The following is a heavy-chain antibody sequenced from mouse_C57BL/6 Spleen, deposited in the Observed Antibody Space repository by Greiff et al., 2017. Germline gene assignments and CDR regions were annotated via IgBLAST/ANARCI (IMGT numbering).Heavy chain of an antibody. CDR1: GYTFTEYT. J-gene: IGHJ4*01. Sequence: QVQLQQSGAELVKPGASVKLSCKASGYTFTEYTIHWVKQRSGQGLEWIGWFYPGSGSIKYNEKFKDKATLTADKSSSTVYMELSRLTSEDSAVYFCARHEEVYYYGSSFYAMDYWGQGTSVTVSS. CDR2: FYPGSGSI. V-gene: IGHV1-62-2*01. D-gene: IGHD1-1*01. CDR3: ARHEEVYYYGSSFYAMDY.